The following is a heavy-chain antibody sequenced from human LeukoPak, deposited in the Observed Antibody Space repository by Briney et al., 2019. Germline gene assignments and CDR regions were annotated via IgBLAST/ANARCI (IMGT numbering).Heavy chain of an antibody. CDR3: TRDPGRCTSTSCYPDY. CDR2: ISSSGSYI. D-gene: IGHD2-2*01. J-gene: IGHJ4*02. Sequence: GGSLRLSCAASGFAFSSYSMIWVRQAPGKGLEWVSSISSSGSYIYYTDSVKGRFTISRDNAKNSVYLQMNSLRADDTAVYYCTRDPGRCTSTSCYPDYWGQGTLVTVSS. CDR1: GFAFSSYS. V-gene: IGHV3-21*01.